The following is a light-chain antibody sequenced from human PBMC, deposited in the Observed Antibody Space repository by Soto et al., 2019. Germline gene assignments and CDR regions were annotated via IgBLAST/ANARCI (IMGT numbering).Light chain of an antibody. J-gene: IGKJ4*01. Sequence: EIVLTQSPGTLSLSPGERATLSCRASQSVSGSLAWYQQKPGQAPRLLIYDTSSRATGIPDRFSGSGSGTDFTLTISRLEPEDFAVYYCQQYVSSPLTFGGGTKVDIK. CDR1: QSVSGS. CDR3: QQYVSSPLT. CDR2: DTS. V-gene: IGKV3-20*01.